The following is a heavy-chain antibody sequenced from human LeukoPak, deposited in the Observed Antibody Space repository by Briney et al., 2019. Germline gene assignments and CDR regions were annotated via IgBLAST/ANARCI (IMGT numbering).Heavy chain of an antibody. Sequence: GGHCGRRISKTKGKGLEWIGYIYDSRRTYYNPSLKSRVSISVDTSKNQFSLKVSSVSAADTAVYYCARGGYDILTGYMDVWGQGTTVTVSS. D-gene: IGHD3-9*01. CDR3: ARGGYDILTGYMDV. V-gene: IGHV4-31*02. CDR2: IYDSRRT. J-gene: IGHJ6*02. CDR1: GGHC.